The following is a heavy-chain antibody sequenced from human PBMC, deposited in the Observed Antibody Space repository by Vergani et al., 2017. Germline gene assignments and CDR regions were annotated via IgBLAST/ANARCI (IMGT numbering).Heavy chain of an antibody. Sequence: QVQLQESGPGLVKPSETLSLTCTVSGGSISTYYWSWIRQPPGKGLGWLWYIYYSGTTNYNPSLKRRVTISVDSSKNQFSLRLSSVTAAATAVYCCGRGGRDSGTYWIGYMDVWGKGTTVTVSS. CDR3: GRGGRDSGTYWIGYMDV. CDR1: GGSISTYY. D-gene: IGHD1-26*01. J-gene: IGHJ6*03. CDR2: IYYSGTT. V-gene: IGHV4-59*01.